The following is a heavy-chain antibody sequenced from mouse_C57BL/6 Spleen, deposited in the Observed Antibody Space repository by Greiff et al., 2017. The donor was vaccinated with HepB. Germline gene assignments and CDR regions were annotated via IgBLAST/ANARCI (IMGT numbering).Heavy chain of an antibody. D-gene: IGHD2-4*01. V-gene: IGHV1-15*01. CDR2: IDPETGGT. J-gene: IGHJ4*01. Sequence: VQLQQSGAELVRPGASVTLSCKASGYTFTDYEMHWVKQTPVHGLDWIGAIDPETGGTAYNQKFKGKAILTADKSSSTADMELRSLTSEDSAVYYCTRGVYDYDGYYAMDYWGQGTSVTVSS. CDR1: GYTFTDYE. CDR3: TRGVYDYDGYYAMDY.